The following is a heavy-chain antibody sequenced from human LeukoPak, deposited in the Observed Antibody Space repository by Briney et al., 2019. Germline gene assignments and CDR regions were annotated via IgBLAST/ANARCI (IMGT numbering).Heavy chain of an antibody. D-gene: IGHD5-18*01. CDR2: ISYDGSNK. CDR3: VHSYGFSYFDY. V-gene: IGHV3-30*04. Sequence: KPGRSLRLSCAASRFTFSSYAMHWVRQAPGKGLEWVAVISYDGSNKYYADSVKGRFTISRDNSKNTLYLQMNSLRAEDTAVYYCVHSYGFSYFDYWGQGTLVTVSS. CDR1: RFTFSSYA. J-gene: IGHJ4*02.